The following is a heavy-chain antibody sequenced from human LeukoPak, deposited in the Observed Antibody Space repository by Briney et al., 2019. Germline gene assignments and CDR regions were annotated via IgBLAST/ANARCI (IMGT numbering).Heavy chain of an antibody. Sequence: GASVKVSCKASGYSFTNYYIHWVRQAPGQGLEWMGIINPSGGSTNYAQKFKGRVTLTRDTSTSTVYMELSSLRSEDSAVYYCARGHSSGRLGEAFDLWGPGTMVTVSS. CDR1: GYSFTNYY. J-gene: IGHJ3*01. CDR3: ARGHSSGRLGEAFDL. V-gene: IGHV1-46*01. D-gene: IGHD6-19*01. CDR2: INPSGGST.